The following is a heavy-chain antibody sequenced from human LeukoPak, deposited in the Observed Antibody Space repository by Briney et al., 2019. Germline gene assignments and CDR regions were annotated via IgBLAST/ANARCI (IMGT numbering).Heavy chain of an antibody. Sequence: ASVKVSCKSSGYTFTSYGISWVRQAPGQGLEWMGWISAYNGNTNYAQKLQGRVTMTTDTSTSTAYMELRSLRSDDTAVYYCASAYIAARRIDYCDQGPAVAVSS. D-gene: IGHD6-6*01. CDR3: ASAYIAARRIDY. J-gene: IGHJ4*02. CDR2: ISAYNGNT. CDR1: GYTFTSYG. V-gene: IGHV1-18*01.